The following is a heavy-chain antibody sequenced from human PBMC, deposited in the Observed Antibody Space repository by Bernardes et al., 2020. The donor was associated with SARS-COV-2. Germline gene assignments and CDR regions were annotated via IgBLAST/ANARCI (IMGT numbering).Heavy chain of an antibody. J-gene: IGHJ2*01. CDR2: ISGGGETA. V-gene: IGHV3-23*01. CDR3: AKDMWSWLVKKYWFFDV. D-gene: IGHD2-21*01. Sequence: GGSLRLSCATSGFTMKTYAMNWVRQAPGKGPEWVASISGGGETAEYADSVQGRFTISRDNSRNLVFLQMNGLRGEDTAIYYCAKDMWSWLVKKYWFFDVLGRGTAVVVSS. CDR1: GFTMKTYA.